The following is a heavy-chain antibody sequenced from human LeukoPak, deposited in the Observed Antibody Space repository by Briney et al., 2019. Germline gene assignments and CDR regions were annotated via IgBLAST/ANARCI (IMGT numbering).Heavy chain of an antibody. D-gene: IGHD3-22*01. CDR2: ISSSSTI. Sequence: PGGSLRLSCAASGFTFSSYSMNWVRQAPGKGLEWVSYISSSSTIYYADSVKGRFTISRDNAKNSLYLQMNSLRDEDTAVYYCARDRGDYENFDYWGQGTLVTVSS. J-gene: IGHJ4*02. CDR3: ARDRGDYENFDY. V-gene: IGHV3-48*02. CDR1: GFTFSSYS.